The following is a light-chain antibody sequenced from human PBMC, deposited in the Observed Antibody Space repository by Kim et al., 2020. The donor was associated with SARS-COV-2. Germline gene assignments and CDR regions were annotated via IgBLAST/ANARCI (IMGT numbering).Light chain of an antibody. J-gene: IGLJ1*01. Sequence: PVQSVTISSTGTSSNVGGYNYVSWYQQHPGKAPKLMISDVANRPSGVPDRFSGSKSGNTASLTISGLQAEDEADYYCCSYAGTYKVFGTGTKVTVL. CDR1: SSNVGGYNY. V-gene: IGLV2-11*03. CDR3: CSYAGTYKV. CDR2: DVA.